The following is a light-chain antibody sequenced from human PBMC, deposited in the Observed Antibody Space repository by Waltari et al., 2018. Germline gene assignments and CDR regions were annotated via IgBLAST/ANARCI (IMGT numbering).Light chain of an antibody. J-gene: IGLJ1*01. V-gene: IGLV3-21*02. CDR1: KIGSKT. Sequence: SYVLTQPPSVSVAPGQTASIACGGAKIGSKTVHWYQQKPGQAPVLVVYDDSNRPSGIPERFSGSNSGKTATLTISRVEAGDEADYYCQVWDSDSDHYVFGTGTEVTVL. CDR3: QVWDSDSDHYV. CDR2: DDS.